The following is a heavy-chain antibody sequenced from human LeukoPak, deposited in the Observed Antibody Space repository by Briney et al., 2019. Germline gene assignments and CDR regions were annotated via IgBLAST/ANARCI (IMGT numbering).Heavy chain of an antibody. Sequence: PSETLSLTXTVSGYSISSGYYWGWIRHPPGKGLECIGSIYHSGSTYYNPSLKSRVTISVDTSKNQFSLKLSSVTAADTAVYYCARDKTGTPLNWFDPWGQGTLVTVSS. D-gene: IGHD1-7*01. CDR2: IYHSGST. V-gene: IGHV4-38-2*02. CDR3: ARDKTGTPLNWFDP. J-gene: IGHJ5*02. CDR1: GYSISSGYY.